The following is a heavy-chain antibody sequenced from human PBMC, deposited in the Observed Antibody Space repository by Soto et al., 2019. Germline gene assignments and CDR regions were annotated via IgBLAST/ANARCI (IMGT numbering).Heavy chain of an antibody. D-gene: IGHD2-15*01. J-gene: IGHJ4*02. CDR1: GFTFSSYA. V-gene: IGHV3-64*01. CDR2: IVSNGGST. Sequence: EVQLVESGGGLVQPGGSLRLSCAASGFTFSSYAMHWVRQARGKGLEYVSAIVSNGGSTYYANSVKGRFTISRDNSKNTLYLQMGSLRAEDMAVYYCARGGSHFDYWGQGTLVTVSS. CDR3: ARGGSHFDY.